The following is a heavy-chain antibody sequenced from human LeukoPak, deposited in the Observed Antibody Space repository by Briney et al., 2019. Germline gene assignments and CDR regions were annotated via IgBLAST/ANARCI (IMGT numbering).Heavy chain of an antibody. D-gene: IGHD5-18*01. J-gene: IGHJ4*02. Sequence: SVKVSCKASGGTFISYAISWVRQAPGQGLEWMGRIIPIFGTANYAQKFQGRVTITTDESTSTAYMELSSLRSEDTAVYYCARDWDTGNGYWGQGTLVTVSS. V-gene: IGHV1-69*05. CDR1: GGTFISYA. CDR2: IIPIFGTA. CDR3: ARDWDTGNGY.